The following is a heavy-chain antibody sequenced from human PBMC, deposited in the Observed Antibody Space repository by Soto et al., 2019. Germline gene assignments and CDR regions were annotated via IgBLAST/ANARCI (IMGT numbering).Heavy chain of an antibody. Sequence: QVQLQESGPGLVKPSQTLSLTCTVSGGSISSGDYYWSWIRQPPGKGLEWIGYIYYSGSTYYNPSLKSRVTISVDTSKNHFSLKLSSVTAADTAVYYCAIRGIAAAGTPEYFQHWGQGTLVTVSS. CDR2: IYYSGST. CDR3: AIRGIAAAGTPEYFQH. V-gene: IGHV4-30-4*01. J-gene: IGHJ1*01. CDR1: GGSISSGDYY. D-gene: IGHD6-13*01.